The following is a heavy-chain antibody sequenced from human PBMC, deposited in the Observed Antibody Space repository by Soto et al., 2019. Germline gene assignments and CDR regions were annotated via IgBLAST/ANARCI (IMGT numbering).Heavy chain of an antibody. Sequence: ASVKVSCKVSGYTLTELSMHWGRQAPGKGLEWMGGFDPEDGETIYAQKFQGRVTMTEDTSTDTAYMELSSLRSEDTAVYYCATDRGSSSHDAFDIWGQGTMVTVSS. D-gene: IGHD1-26*01. V-gene: IGHV1-24*01. J-gene: IGHJ3*02. CDR3: ATDRGSSSHDAFDI. CDR1: GYTLTELS. CDR2: FDPEDGET.